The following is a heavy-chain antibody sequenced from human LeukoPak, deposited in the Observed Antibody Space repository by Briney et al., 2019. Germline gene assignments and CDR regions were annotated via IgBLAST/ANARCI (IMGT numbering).Heavy chain of an antibody. V-gene: IGHV4-59*01. Sequence: SETLSLTCTVSDGSISSYYWSWIRQPPGKGLEWIGYIYYSGSTNYNPSLKSRVTISVDTSKNQFSLKLSSVTAADTAVYYCAREIAARPPLGDRLAFDIWGQGTMVTVSS. D-gene: IGHD6-6*01. CDR1: DGSISSYY. CDR3: AREIAARPPLGDRLAFDI. CDR2: IYYSGST. J-gene: IGHJ3*02.